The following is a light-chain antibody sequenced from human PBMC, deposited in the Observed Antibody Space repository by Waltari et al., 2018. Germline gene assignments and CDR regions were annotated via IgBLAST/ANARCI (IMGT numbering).Light chain of an antibody. J-gene: IGLJ2*01. CDR1: ILTPYT. Sequence: SSELTQDPAVSVALGQTVRITCQGDILTPYTPNWYHQRPGQAPTLVIFSGSDRPSGIPVRISGSMSGDTASLTITGAQAEDDGYYYCNSRDATTNEVVFGGGTRLTVL. V-gene: IGLV3-19*01. CDR3: NSRDATTNEVV. CDR2: SGS.